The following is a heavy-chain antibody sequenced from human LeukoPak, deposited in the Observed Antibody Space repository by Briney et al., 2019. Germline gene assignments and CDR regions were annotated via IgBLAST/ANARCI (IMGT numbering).Heavy chain of an antibody. Sequence: SETLSLTCSVSGGSISSGGYYWSWIRQPPGKGLEWIGYIYHSGSTYYNPSLKSRVTISVDRSKNQFSLKLSSVTAADTAVYYCARGIAAAAWYFDLWGRGTLVTVSS. CDR1: GGSISSGGYY. CDR2: IYHSGST. D-gene: IGHD6-13*01. J-gene: IGHJ2*01. V-gene: IGHV4-30-2*01. CDR3: ARGIAAAAWYFDL.